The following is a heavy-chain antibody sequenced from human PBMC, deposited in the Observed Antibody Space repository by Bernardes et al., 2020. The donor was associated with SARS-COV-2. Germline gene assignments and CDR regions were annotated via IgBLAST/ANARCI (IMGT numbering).Heavy chain of an antibody. CDR1: GGTFSSNA. Sequence: SVKVSCRASGGTFSSNAISWARQAPGQGLEWLGRLILIYPTTNYAQKFQGRITITTDESTNTAYLELSGLKSEDTSIYFCARVAHAPGSSAFYYWGQGTLVTVSS. V-gene: IGHV1-69*05. CDR3: ARVAHAPGSSAFYY. J-gene: IGHJ4*02. CDR2: LILIYPTT. D-gene: IGHD2-2*01.